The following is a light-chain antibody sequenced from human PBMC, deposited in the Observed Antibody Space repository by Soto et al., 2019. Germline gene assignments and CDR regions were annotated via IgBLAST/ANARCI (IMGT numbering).Light chain of an antibody. CDR1: QGIRND. V-gene: IGKV1-17*01. J-gene: IGKJ4*01. CDR3: QQLNSYPLPT. CDR2: AAS. Sequence: DIQMTQSPSSLSASLGDSVTIXXRASQGIRNDLGWYQQKPGKAPKRXXYAASSLQSGVPTRFSGSGSGTDFTLTISSLQPEDFATYYCQQLNSYPLPTFGGGTKVDIK.